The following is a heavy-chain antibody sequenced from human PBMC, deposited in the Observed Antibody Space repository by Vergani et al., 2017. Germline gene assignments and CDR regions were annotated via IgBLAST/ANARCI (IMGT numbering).Heavy chain of an antibody. D-gene: IGHD1-14*01. Sequence: EVQLLESGGGLVQPGGSLRLSCAASGFTFSSYAMRWVRPAPGKGLEWVSAISGSGVSTYSADSVKGRFTISRDNSKNTLYLQMNSLRAEDTAVYYCAQPPPDLDYWGQGTLVTVSA. CDR1: GFTFSSYA. CDR3: AQPPPDLDY. J-gene: IGHJ4*02. V-gene: IGHV3-23*01. CDR2: ISGSGVST.